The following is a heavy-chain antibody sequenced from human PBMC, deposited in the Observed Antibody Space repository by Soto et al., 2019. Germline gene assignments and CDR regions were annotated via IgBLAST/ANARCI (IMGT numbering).Heavy chain of an antibody. CDR2: IYYSGST. CDR1: GGSISSYY. J-gene: IGHJ5*01. D-gene: IGHD3-22*01. Sequence: SATLSLTCTVSGGSISSYYWSWIRQPPGKGLEWIGYIYYSGSTNYNPSLKSRVTISVDTSTNQFSLKLSSVTAADTAVYDCARDRDVYDSAGYYRTLDSWGQGSPVSV. V-gene: IGHV4-59*01. CDR3: ARDRDVYDSAGYYRTLDS.